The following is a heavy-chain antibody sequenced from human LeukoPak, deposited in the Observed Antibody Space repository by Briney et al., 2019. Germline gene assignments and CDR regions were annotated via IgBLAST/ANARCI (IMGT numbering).Heavy chain of an antibody. D-gene: IGHD6-19*01. J-gene: IGHJ3*02. CDR2: INPSGGST. V-gene: IGHV1-46*01. CDR3: ARVRDSSGRPLGAFDI. Sequence: GASVKVSCKASGYTFTSYYMHWVRQAPGQGLEWMGIINPSGGSTSYAQKFQGRVTMTRDMSTSTVYMELSSLRSEDTAVYYCARVRDSSGRPLGAFDIWGQGIMVTVSS. CDR1: GYTFTSYY.